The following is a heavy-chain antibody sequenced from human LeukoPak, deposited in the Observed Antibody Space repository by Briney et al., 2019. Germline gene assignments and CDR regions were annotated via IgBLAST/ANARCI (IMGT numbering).Heavy chain of an antibody. CDR3: ARDVPHNWFDT. J-gene: IGHJ5*02. Sequence: GGSLRLSCAASGITFGNNWMHWVRQGPGKGLVWISRINSDGGGAIYAHSVKGRFTASRDNAKNTLYLQMNSLRAEDTAVYYCARDVPHNWFDTWGQGTLVTVSS. CDR1: GITFGNNW. CDR2: INSDGGGA. V-gene: IGHV3-74*01.